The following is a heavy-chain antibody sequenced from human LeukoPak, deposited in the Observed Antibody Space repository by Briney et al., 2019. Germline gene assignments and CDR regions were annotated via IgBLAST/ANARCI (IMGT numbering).Heavy chain of an antibody. Sequence: KPSETLSLTCVVYGGSFSGYYWSWIRQPPGKGLEWIGEINHSGSTNYNPSLKSRVTISVDTSKNQFSLKLSSVTAADTAVYYCARGGGRERRFGYWGQGTLVTVSS. J-gene: IGHJ4*02. CDR3: ARGGGRERRFGY. CDR1: GGSFSGYY. CDR2: INHSGST. V-gene: IGHV4-34*01. D-gene: IGHD1-1*01.